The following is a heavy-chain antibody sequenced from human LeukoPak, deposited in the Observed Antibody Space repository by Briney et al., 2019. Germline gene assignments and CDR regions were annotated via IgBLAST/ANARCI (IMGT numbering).Heavy chain of an antibody. J-gene: IGHJ4*02. CDR3: ARDSSWDNYRYLDY. D-gene: IGHD4-11*01. V-gene: IGHV3-66*01. CDR2: IYSGGST. CDR1: GFTVSSNY. Sequence: GGSLRLPCAASGFTVSSNYMSWVRRAPGKGLEWVSVIYSGGSTYYADSVKGRFTISRDNSKNTLYLQMNSLRAEDTAVYYCARDSSWDNYRYLDYWGQGTLVTVSS.